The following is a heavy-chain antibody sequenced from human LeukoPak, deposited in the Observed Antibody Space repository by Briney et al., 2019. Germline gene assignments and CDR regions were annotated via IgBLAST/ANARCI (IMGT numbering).Heavy chain of an antibody. D-gene: IGHD3-10*01. CDR2: IYHSGST. Sequence: SETLSLTCAVSGGSISSGGYSWSWIRQPPGKGLEWIGYIYHSGSTYYNPSLKSRVTISVDRSKNQFSLKLSSVTAADTAVYYCARVTDGSGKHAFDIWGQGTMVTVSS. V-gene: IGHV4-30-2*01. CDR1: GGSISSGGYS. J-gene: IGHJ3*02. CDR3: ARVTDGSGKHAFDI.